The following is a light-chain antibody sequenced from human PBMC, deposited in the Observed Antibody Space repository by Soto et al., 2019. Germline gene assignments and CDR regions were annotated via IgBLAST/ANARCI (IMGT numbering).Light chain of an antibody. Sequence: EVVMTQSPATLSVSPGERATLSCRASQTISTNLAWYQHKPGQPPRLLVYGGSTRAAAIPARFSGSGSGTEFTLTISGLQSEASAVYYCQQYNIWPEAFGQGTKVEL. CDR2: GGS. V-gene: IGKV3-15*01. CDR1: QTISTN. J-gene: IGKJ1*01. CDR3: QQYNIWPEA.